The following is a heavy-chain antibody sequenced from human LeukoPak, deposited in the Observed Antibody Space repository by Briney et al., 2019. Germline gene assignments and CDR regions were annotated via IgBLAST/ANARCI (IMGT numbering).Heavy chain of an antibody. CDR1: GGPFGGYY. CDR3: AREGRSQFTH. J-gene: IGHJ4*02. D-gene: IGHD5-24*01. Sequence: PSETLSLTCAVYGGPFGGYYWSWIRQPPGKGLEWIGEINHSGSTNYNPSLKSRVTISVDTSKNQFSLKLSSVTAADTAVYYCAREGRSQFTHWGQGTLVTVSS. V-gene: IGHV4-34*01. CDR2: INHSGST.